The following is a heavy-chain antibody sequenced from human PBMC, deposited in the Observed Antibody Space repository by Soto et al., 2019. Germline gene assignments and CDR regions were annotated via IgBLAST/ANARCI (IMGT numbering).Heavy chain of an antibody. CDR3: ARAYDFWSGFGIYYFDY. CDR1: GGSISSSSYY. CDR2: IYYSGST. J-gene: IGHJ4*02. Sequence: SETLSLTCTVSGGSISSSSYYWGWIRQPPGKGLEWIGSIYYSGSTYYNPSLKSRVTISVDTSKNQFSLKLSSVTAADTAVYYCARAYDFWSGFGIYYFDYWGQGTLVTVS. V-gene: IGHV4-39*01. D-gene: IGHD3-3*01.